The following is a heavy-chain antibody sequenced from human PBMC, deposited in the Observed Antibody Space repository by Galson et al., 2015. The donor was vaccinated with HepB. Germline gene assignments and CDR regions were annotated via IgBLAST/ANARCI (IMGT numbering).Heavy chain of an antibody. V-gene: IGHV1-69*13. CDR2: IIPIFGTA. CDR1: GGTFSSYA. CDR3: ARSWAGYCSSTSCWNWFDP. J-gene: IGHJ5*02. Sequence: SVKVSCKASGGTFSSYAISWVRQAPGQGLEWMGGIIPIFGTANYAQKFQGRVTITADESTSTAYMELSSLRSEDTAVYYCARSWAGYCSSTSCWNWFDPWGQGTLVTVSS. D-gene: IGHD2-2*01.